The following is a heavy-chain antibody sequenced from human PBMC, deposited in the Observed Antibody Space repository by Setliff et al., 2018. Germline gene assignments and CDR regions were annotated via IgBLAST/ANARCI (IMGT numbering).Heavy chain of an antibody. CDR2: INAGNGNT. D-gene: IGHD3-22*01. J-gene: IGHJ4*02. CDR1: GYTFTSYA. Sequence: APVKVSCKASGYTFTSYAMHWVRQAPGQRLEWMGWINAGNGNTKYSQKFQGRVTITRDTSASTAYMELSSLRSEDTAVYYCATHGGYYYDSSGSFGAYWGQGTLVTVSS. CDR3: ATHGGYYYDSSGSFGAY. V-gene: IGHV1-3*01.